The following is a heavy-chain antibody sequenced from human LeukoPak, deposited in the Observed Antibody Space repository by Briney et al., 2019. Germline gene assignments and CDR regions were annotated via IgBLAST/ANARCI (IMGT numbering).Heavy chain of an antibody. D-gene: IGHD5-24*01. CDR1: GGSISSSSYY. Sequence: SETLSLTCTVSGGSISSSSYYWGWIRQPPGKGLEWIGTIYYSGSTYYNPSLKSRVTIFVDTSKNQFSLKLTSVTAADTAVYYCARHATNKFVENWFDPWGQGTLVTVST. J-gene: IGHJ5*02. CDR3: ARHATNKFVENWFDP. V-gene: IGHV4-39*01. CDR2: IYYSGST.